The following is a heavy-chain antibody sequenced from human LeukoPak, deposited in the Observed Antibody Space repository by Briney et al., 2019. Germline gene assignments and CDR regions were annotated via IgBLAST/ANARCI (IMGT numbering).Heavy chain of an antibody. V-gene: IGHV3-15*01. CDR3: TTALTYYYDSSGYHQYYFDY. CDR2: IKSKTDGGTT. Sequence: GGSLRLSCAASKVTFSSYEMNWVRQAPGKGLEWVGRIKSKTDGGTTDYAAPVKGRFTISRDDSKNTLYLQMNSLKTEDTAVYYCTTALTYYYDSSGYHQYYFDYWGQGTLVTVSS. D-gene: IGHD3-22*01. CDR1: KVTFSSYE. J-gene: IGHJ4*02.